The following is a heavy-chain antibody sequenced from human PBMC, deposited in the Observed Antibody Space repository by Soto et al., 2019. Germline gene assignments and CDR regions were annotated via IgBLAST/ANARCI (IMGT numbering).Heavy chain of an antibody. Sequence: PGGSLRISCVASGFTFSSSFMGWVRQAPGKGLEWVANINQDGGGTYYVDSVQGRFTISRDNAKDSLFLQLNSLRGEDTAVYYCARYFRGSGRYFFDYWGQGTRVTVSS. CDR3: ARYFRGSGRYFFDY. CDR2: INQDGGGT. D-gene: IGHD6-19*01. CDR1: GFTFSSSF. J-gene: IGHJ4*01. V-gene: IGHV3-7*03.